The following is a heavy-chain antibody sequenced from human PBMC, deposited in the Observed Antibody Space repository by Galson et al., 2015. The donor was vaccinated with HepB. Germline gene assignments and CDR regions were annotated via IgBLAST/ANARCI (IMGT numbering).Heavy chain of an antibody. CDR3: ARGLGSASYSDHRSDP. CDR1: GFTFGRHS. J-gene: IGHJ5*02. D-gene: IGHD3-10*01. V-gene: IGHV3-48*02. Sequence: SLRLSCAASGFTFGRHSMNWVRQAPGKGLEWISYIRSDSGVTKYPDSVKGRFTISRDNARNSLYLQMNSLRDEDTAVYYCARGLGSASYSDHRSDPWGQGTLVTVSS. CDR2: IRSDSGVT.